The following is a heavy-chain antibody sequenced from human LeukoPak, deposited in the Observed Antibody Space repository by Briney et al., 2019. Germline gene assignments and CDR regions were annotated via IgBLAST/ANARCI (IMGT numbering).Heavy chain of an antibody. CDR3: ARASYYYGSGSYPMHYYYYYMDV. V-gene: IGHV4-34*01. D-gene: IGHD3-10*01. CDR1: GGSFSGYY. J-gene: IGHJ6*03. Sequence: SETLSLTCAVYGGSFSGYYWSWIRQPPGKGLEWIGEINHSGSTNYNPSLKSRVTISVDTSKNQFSLKLSSVTAADTAVYYCARASYYYGSGSYPMHYYYYYMDVWGKGTTVTISS. CDR2: INHSGST.